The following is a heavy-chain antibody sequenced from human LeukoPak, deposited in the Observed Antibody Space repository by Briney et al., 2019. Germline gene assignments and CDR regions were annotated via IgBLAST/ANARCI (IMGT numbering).Heavy chain of an antibody. CDR2: FNHSGST. V-gene: IGHV4-34*01. D-gene: IGHD3-22*01. CDR3: ARGFQVNLWYMKNYYDSSGSDYYYYYGMDV. CDR1: GGSFSGYY. Sequence: SETLSLTCAVYGGSFSGYYWSWIRQPPGKGLEWIGEFNHSGSTNYNPSLKSRVTISVDTSKNQFSLKLSSVTAADTAVYYCARGFQVNLWYMKNYYDSSGSDYYYYYGMDVWGQRTTVTVSS. J-gene: IGHJ6*02.